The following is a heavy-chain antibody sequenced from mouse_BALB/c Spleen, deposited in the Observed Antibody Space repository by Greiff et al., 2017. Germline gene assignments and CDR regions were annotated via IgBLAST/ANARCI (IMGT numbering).Heavy chain of an antibody. CDR2: INPGSGGT. V-gene: IGHV1-54*01. J-gene: IGHJ1*01. CDR1: GYAFTNYL. Sequence: QVQLQQSGAELVRPGTSVKVSCKASGYAFTNYLIEWVKQRPGQGLEWIGVINPGSGGTNYNEKFKGKATLTADKSSSTAYMQLSSLTSDDSAVYFCARDYGWYFDVWGAGTTVTVSS. D-gene: IGHD1-1*01. CDR3: ARDYGWYFDV.